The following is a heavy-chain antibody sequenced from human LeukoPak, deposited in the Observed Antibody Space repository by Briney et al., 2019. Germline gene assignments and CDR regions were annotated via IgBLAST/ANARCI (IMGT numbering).Heavy chain of an antibody. CDR3: ARGGSYTMVKNY. CDR2: MYSSGST. V-gene: IGHV4-39*07. D-gene: IGHD1-26*01. CDR1: GGSISSSSYY. Sequence: SETLSLTCTVSGGSISSSSYYWGWIRQPPGKGLEWIGSMYSSGSTYYNPSLKSRVTISVDTSKNQFSLKLASVTAADTAVYYCARGGSYTMVKNYWGQGTLVTVSS. J-gene: IGHJ4*02.